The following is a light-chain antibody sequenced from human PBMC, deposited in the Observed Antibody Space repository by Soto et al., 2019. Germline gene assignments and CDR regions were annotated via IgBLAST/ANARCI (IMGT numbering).Light chain of an antibody. CDR2: HAS. CDR3: QQYGSSPRT. V-gene: IGKV3-20*01. Sequence: EIVLTQSPGTLSLSPGERATLSCRASQSVSSNYLAWYHHKPSLAPRLLIYHASIRATGIPDRFSGSGSGTDCTLTISRLEHEDFALYYCQQYGSSPRTFGEGTNVEI. CDR1: QSVSSNY. J-gene: IGKJ4*01.